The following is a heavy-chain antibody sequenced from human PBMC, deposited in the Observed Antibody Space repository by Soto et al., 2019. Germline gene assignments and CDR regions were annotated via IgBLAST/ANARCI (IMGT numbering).Heavy chain of an antibody. CDR2: INPSSSAT. V-gene: IGHV1-46*01. CDR3: ARGYCSSGNCYRLYYSDMDV. J-gene: IGHJ6*01. Sequence: ASVKVSCKASGYTITSYYMHWVRQAPGQGLGWLGLINPSSSATRYSQKFQGRVTMTRDVSTSTVYMEMSGLRSEDTAVYYCARGYCSSGNCYRLYYSDMDVWGQGTTVTVSS. CDR1: GYTITSYY. D-gene: IGHD2-15*01.